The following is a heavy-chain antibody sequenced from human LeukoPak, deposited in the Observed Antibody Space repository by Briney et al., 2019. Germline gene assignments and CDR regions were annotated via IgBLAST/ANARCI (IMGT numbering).Heavy chain of an antibody. Sequence: GGSLRLSCAASGFTFSSYAMHWVRQAPGKGLEWVAVISYDGSNKYYADSVKGRFTISRDNSTNTLYLQMNSLRAEDTAVYYCARDSRYYYGSGSSTPYYFDYWGQGTLVTVSS. V-gene: IGHV3-30*04. D-gene: IGHD3-10*01. CDR2: ISYDGSNK. J-gene: IGHJ4*02. CDR3: ARDSRYYYGSGSSTPYYFDY. CDR1: GFTFSSYA.